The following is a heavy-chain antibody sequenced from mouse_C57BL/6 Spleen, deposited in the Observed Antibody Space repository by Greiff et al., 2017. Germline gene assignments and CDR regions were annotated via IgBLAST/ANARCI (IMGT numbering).Heavy chain of an antibody. Sequence: EVNVVESGGGLVKPGGSLKLSCAASGFTFSDYGMHWVRQAPEKGLEWVAYISSGSSTIYYADTVKGRFTISRDNAKNTLFLQMTSLRSEDTAMYYCARTTGSHFDYWGQGTTLTVSS. CDR3: ARTTGSHFDY. V-gene: IGHV5-17*01. J-gene: IGHJ2*01. CDR2: ISSGSSTI. D-gene: IGHD1-1*01. CDR1: GFTFSDYG.